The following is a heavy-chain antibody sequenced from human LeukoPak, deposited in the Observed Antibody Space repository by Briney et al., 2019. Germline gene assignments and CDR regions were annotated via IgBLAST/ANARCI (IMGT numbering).Heavy chain of an antibody. CDR3: ARVYKAGTRYYYYGMDV. J-gene: IGHJ6*02. Sequence: PGGSLRLSCAASGFTFSTYTMNWVRQAPGKGLEWVSSISSSSTYIYYADSVKGRFTISRDNAKNSLYLQMNSLRAEDTAVYYCARVYKAGTRYYYYGMDVWGLGTTVTVSS. D-gene: IGHD1-1*01. CDR1: GFTFSTYT. CDR2: ISSSSTYI. V-gene: IGHV3-21*01.